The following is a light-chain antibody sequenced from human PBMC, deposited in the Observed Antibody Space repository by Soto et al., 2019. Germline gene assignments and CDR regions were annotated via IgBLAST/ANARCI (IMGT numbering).Light chain of an antibody. CDR1: QSISRS. V-gene: IGKV3-15*01. CDR3: HQYNSWPPGT. J-gene: IGKJ2*01. Sequence: IVLTQSAAVVSVSPGERGRLSCRASQSISRSLAWYQQKPGQAPRLLISDASTRATGIPARFSGSGSGTEFTLTISSLQSEDFALYYCHQYNSWPPGTFGQGTKVDIK. CDR2: DAS.